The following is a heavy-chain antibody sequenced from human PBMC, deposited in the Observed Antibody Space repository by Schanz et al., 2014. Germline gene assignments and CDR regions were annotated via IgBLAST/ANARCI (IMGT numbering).Heavy chain of an antibody. Sequence: QVQLVQSGSELKKPGASVKVSCKASGYTFTNYAINWVRQAPGQGLEWMGWINTNTGNPTYAQAFTGRFLFSLATSVNTAYLQISSLEADDTAVYYCARRGIRGVFSSFDYWGLGTLVTVSS. D-gene: IGHD3-10*01. V-gene: IGHV7-4-1*02. CDR2: INTNTGNP. J-gene: IGHJ4*02. CDR3: ARRGIRGVFSSFDY. CDR1: GYTFTNYA.